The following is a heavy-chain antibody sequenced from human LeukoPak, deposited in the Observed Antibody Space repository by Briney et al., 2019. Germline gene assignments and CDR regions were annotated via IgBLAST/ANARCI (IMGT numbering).Heavy chain of an antibody. V-gene: IGHV3-23*05. Sequence: WGTLTLSCAAAGFDINTYARSWIRQPPGKGLEWVGSINNSGTSTYYAASVNRLITISRDNSKHMLYLQRYILRGDDVAIYYSAKELTRTDPIPQTGSDPWGQGTLVIVSS. CDR1: GFDINTYA. D-gene: IGHD1-26*01. CDR3: AKELTRTDPIPQTGSDP. J-gene: IGHJ5*02. CDR2: INNSGTST.